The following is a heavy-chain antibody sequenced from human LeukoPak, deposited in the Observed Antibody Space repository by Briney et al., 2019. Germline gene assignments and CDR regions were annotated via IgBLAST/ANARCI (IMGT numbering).Heavy chain of an antibody. V-gene: IGHV4-31*03. CDR1: GGSISSGGYY. Sequence: SETLSLTCTVSGGSISSGGYYWSWIRQHPGTGLEWIGYIYYSGSTYYNPSLKSRVTISVDTSKNQFSLKLSSVTAADTAVYYCARYSSSWYGGYNWFDPWGQGTLVTVSS. D-gene: IGHD6-13*01. CDR2: IYYSGST. CDR3: ARYSSSWYGGYNWFDP. J-gene: IGHJ5*02.